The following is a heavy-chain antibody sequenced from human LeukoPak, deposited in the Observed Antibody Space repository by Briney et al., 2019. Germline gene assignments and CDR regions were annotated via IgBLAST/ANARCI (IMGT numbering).Heavy chain of an antibody. J-gene: IGHJ4*02. CDR1: GFTVSRNY. CDR2: IYSGGRT. D-gene: IGHD6-13*01. V-gene: IGHV3-66*01. CDR3: ARAGPSSSWHQFDY. Sequence: GALRLSCAASGFTVSRNYMSWVRQAPGKGLEWVSVIYSGGRTYYADSVKGRFTISRDNSKNTLYLQMNSLRAEETAVYYCARAGPSSSWHQFDYWGQGTLVTVSS.